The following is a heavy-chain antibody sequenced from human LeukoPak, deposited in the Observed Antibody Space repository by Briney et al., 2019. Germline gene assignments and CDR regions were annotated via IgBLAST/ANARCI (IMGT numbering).Heavy chain of an antibody. D-gene: IGHD6-13*01. Sequence: ASVKVSFRASGYTFTSYGISWVRQAPGQGLEWMGWISAYNGNTNYAQKLQGRVTMTTDTSTSTAYMELRSLRSDDTAVYYCARDDIAAAGTRARFDYWGQGTLVTVSS. CDR2: ISAYNGNT. V-gene: IGHV1-18*01. J-gene: IGHJ4*02. CDR1: GYTFTSYG. CDR3: ARDDIAAAGTRARFDY.